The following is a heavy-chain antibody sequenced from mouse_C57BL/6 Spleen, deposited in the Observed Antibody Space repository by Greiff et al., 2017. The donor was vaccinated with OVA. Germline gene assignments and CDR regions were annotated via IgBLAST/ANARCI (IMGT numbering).Heavy chain of an antibody. CDR2: IDPETGGT. V-gene: IGHV1-15*01. CDR1: GYTFTDYE. Sequence: QVQLQQSGAELVRPGASVTLSCKASGYTFTDYEMHWVKQTPVHGLEWIGAIDPETGGTAYNQKFKGKAILTADKSSSTACMELRSLTSEDSAVYYCTRYDYDGFAYWGQGTLVTVSA. D-gene: IGHD2-4*01. J-gene: IGHJ3*01. CDR3: TRYDYDGFAY.